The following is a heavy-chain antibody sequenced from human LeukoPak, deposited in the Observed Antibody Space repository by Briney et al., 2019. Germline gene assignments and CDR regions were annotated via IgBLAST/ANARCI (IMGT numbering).Heavy chain of an antibody. J-gene: IGHJ4*02. CDR1: GFSFNSDW. V-gene: IGHV3-7*01. D-gene: IGHD3-16*01. Sequence: GGSLRLSCAASGFSFNSDWMDWVRQAPGKGLEWVANIKHDESEKNYLDSVKGRFTISRDNAQNSLYLQMNGLRVEDAAVYYCTRRLDDWGQGTLVTVSS. CDR2: IKHDESEK. CDR3: TRRLDD.